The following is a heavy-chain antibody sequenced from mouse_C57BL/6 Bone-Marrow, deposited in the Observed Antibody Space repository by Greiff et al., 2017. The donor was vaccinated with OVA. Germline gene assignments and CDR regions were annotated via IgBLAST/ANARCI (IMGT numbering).Heavy chain of an antibody. CDR1: GYTFTSYW. CDR3: ARSGYSNYYAWFAY. CDR2: IDPSDSYT. V-gene: IGHV1-69*01. Sequence: QVQLQQPGAELVMPGASVKLSCKASGYTFTSYWMHWVKQRPGQGLEWIGEIDPSDSYTNYNQKFKGKSTLTVDKSYSTAYMQLSSLTSEDSAVYYCARSGYSNYYAWFAYWGQGTLVTVSA. D-gene: IGHD2-5*01. J-gene: IGHJ3*01.